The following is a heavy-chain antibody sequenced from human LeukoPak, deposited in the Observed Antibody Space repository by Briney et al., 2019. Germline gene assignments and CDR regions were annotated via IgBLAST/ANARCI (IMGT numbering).Heavy chain of an antibody. Sequence: SETLSLTCTVSGGSISSYYWSWIRQPPGKGLEWIGYIYYSGSTNYNPSLKSRVTISVDTSKNQFSLKLSSVTAADTAVYYCARTPRYCSSTSCYTLGYWGQGTLVTVSS. V-gene: IGHV4-59*01. D-gene: IGHD2-2*02. CDR2: IYYSGST. CDR3: ARTPRYCSSTSCYTLGY. CDR1: GGSISSYY. J-gene: IGHJ4*02.